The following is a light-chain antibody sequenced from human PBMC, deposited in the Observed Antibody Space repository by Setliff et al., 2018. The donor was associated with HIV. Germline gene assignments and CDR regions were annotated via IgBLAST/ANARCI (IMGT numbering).Light chain of an antibody. V-gene: IGLV2-11*01. J-gene: IGLJ2*01. CDR3: CSYAGTYTFEVL. Sequence: QSVLTQPRSVSGSPGQSVTISCTGTSSDVGAYNYVSWYQHHPGKAPKVMIYDVTKRPSGVPDRFSGSKSGNTASLTISGLQAEDEADYYCCSYAGTYTFEVLFGGGTKGTVL. CDR2: DVT. CDR1: SSDVGAYNY.